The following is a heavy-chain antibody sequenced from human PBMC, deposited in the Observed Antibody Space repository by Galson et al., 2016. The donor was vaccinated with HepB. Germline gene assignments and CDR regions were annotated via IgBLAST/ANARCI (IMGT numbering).Heavy chain of an antibody. J-gene: IGHJ3*02. CDR1: RFNFSSYA. V-gene: IGHV3-30-3*01. Sequence: SLRLSCAASRFNFSSYAMHWVRQAPGKGLEYVAVISYDGSKKYYADSVKGRFTISRDNSKNTLYLQMNSLRAEDTAVYYCAREGEPGYSGYDYAFDIWGQGTMVTVSS. D-gene: IGHD5-12*01. CDR2: ISYDGSKK. CDR3: AREGEPGYSGYDYAFDI.